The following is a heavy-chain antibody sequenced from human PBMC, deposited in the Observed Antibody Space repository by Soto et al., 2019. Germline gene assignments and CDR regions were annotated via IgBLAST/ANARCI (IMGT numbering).Heavy chain of an antibody. CDR2: ISGSGGST. V-gene: IGHV3-23*01. D-gene: IGHD2-2*02. Sequence: EVQLLESGGGLVQPGGSLRLSCADSGFTFSSYAMSWVRQAPGKGLEWVSAISGSGGSTYYADSVKGRFTISRDNSKNTLYLQMNSLRAEDTAVYYCAKDNPRDIVVVPAAIDGWFDPWGQGTLVTVSS. CDR1: GFTFSSYA. CDR3: AKDNPRDIVVVPAAIDGWFDP. J-gene: IGHJ5*02.